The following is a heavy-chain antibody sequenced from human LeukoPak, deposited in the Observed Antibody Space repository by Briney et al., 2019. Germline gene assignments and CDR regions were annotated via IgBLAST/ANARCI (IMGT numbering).Heavy chain of an antibody. D-gene: IGHD6-19*01. Sequence: PSEILSLTCAVYGGSFSGNNWNWIRQPPGKGLEWIGSIYYSGSTYYNQSLKSRVTISVDTSKNQFSLKLSSVTAADTAVYYCARRTGYSNGWYFDYWGQGTLVTVSS. CDR2: IYYSGST. CDR3: ARRTGYSNGWYFDY. J-gene: IGHJ4*02. CDR1: GGSFSGNN. V-gene: IGHV4-34*01.